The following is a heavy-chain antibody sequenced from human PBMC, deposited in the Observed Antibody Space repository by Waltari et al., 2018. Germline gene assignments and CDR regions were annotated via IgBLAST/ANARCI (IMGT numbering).Heavy chain of an antibody. J-gene: IGHJ4*02. CDR1: GGSISISSHY. CDR2: IYYSGTT. CDR3: ARDRLFSTLYYFAL. D-gene: IGHD3-10*01. V-gene: IGHV4-39*07. Sequence: QLQLQESGPGLLKPSETLSLTCSVTGGSISISSHYWAWIRQPPGKGLEGIGSIYYSGTTKYNPSLTSRITMSLDMSKNQFSLKLISMTAADTAVYYCARDRLFSTLYYFALWGQGTPVTVSS.